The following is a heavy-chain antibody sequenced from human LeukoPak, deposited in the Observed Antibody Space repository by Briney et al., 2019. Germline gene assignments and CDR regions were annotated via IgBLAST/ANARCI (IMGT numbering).Heavy chain of an antibody. CDR1: GYSFTSYW. CDR2: IDPADSDT. CDR3: ARFQNCFDP. J-gene: IGHJ5*02. Sequence: GESLKTSCKGSGYSFTSYWIGWVRQMPGKGLEWMGIIDPADSDTRYSPSLQGQVTISAGKSISTPYLQWSSLKASDTGIYYCARFQNCFDPWGQGTLVTVSS. V-gene: IGHV5-51*01.